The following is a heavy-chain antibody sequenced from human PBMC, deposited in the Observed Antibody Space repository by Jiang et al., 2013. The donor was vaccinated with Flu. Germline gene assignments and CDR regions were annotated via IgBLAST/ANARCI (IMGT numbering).Heavy chain of an antibody. V-gene: IGHV5-51*01. CDR1: FTSYW. CDR3: ARAPAYDFWSGYPHFDP. Sequence: FTSYWIGWVRQMPGKGLEWMGIIYPGDSDTRYSPSFQGQVTISADKSISTAYLQWSSLKASDTAMYYCARAPAYDFWSGYPHFDPWGQGTLVTVSS. CDR2: IYPGDSDT. D-gene: IGHD3-3*01. J-gene: IGHJ5*02.